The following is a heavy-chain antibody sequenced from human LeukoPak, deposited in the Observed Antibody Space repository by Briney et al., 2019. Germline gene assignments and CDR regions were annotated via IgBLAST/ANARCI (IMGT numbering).Heavy chain of an antibody. CDR2: IYTSGST. CDR3: ARGPRVGYYDSSGYYHYYYYMDV. V-gene: IGHV4-61*02. CDR1: GGSISSSSYY. J-gene: IGHJ6*03. Sequence: PSETLSLTCTVSGGSISSSSYYWSWIRQPAGKGLEWIGRIYTSGSTNYNPSVKSRVTMSVDTSKNQFSLKLSSVTAADTAVYYCARGPRVGYYDSSGYYHYYYYMDVWGKGTTVTISS. D-gene: IGHD3-22*01.